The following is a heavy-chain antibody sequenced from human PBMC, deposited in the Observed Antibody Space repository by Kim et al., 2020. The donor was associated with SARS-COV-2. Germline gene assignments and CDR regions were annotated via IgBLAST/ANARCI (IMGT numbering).Heavy chain of an antibody. J-gene: IGHJ4*02. Sequence: GGSLRLSCAASGFTFDDYTMHWVRQAPGKGLEWVSLISWDGGSTYYADSVKGRFTISRDNSKNSLYLQMNSLRTEDTALYYCAKARDSSSSNYFDYWGQGTLVTVSS. V-gene: IGHV3-43*01. CDR1: GFTFDDYT. CDR2: ISWDGGST. CDR3: AKARDSSSSNYFDY. D-gene: IGHD6-6*01.